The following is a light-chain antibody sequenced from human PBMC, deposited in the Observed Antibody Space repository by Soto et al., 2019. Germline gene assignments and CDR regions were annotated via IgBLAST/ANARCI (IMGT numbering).Light chain of an antibody. CDR2: AAS. CDR1: QSISSY. CDR3: QQSYRTTWT. V-gene: IGKV1-39*01. Sequence: DIQMTQSPSSLSASVGDRVTITCRASQSISSYLNWYQQKPGKANKLLIYAASSLQSGVPSRFSGSGYGTDFTLNTSSLQPEEFATYYCQQSYRTTWTFGQWTKVDIX. J-gene: IGKJ1*01.